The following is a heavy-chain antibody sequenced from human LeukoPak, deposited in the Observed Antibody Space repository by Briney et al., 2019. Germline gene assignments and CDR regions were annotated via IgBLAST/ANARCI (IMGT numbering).Heavy chain of an antibody. V-gene: IGHV4-59*01. CDR2: IYYSGST. Sequence: SETLSLTCTVSGGSISSYYWSWIRQPPGKGLEWIGYIYYSGSTNYNPSLKSRVTISVDTSKNQFSLKLSSVTAADTAVYYCAREVVAAPGTVDYWGQGTLVTVSS. CDR1: GGSISSYY. CDR3: AREVVAAPGTVDY. J-gene: IGHJ4*01. D-gene: IGHD6-13*01.